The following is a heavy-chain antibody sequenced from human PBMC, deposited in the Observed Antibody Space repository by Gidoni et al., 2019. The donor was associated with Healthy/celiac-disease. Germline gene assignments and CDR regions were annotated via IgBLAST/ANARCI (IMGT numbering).Heavy chain of an antibody. Sequence: EVQLVESGGGLVQPGRSLRLSCAASGFTFDDYAMHWVRQGPGKGLEWVSGISWNSGSIGYADSVKGRFTISRDNAKNSLYLQMNSLRAEDTALYYCAKDMDCSSTSCYGDGILYYFDYWGQGTLVTVSS. CDR2: ISWNSGSI. CDR3: AKDMDCSSTSCYGDGILYYFDY. D-gene: IGHD2-2*01. J-gene: IGHJ4*02. V-gene: IGHV3-9*01. CDR1: GFTFDDYA.